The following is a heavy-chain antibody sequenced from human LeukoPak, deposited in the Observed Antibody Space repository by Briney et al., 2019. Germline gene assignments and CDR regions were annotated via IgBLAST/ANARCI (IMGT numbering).Heavy chain of an antibody. CDR3: ARDHRTTVTTYYYYGMDV. V-gene: IGHV1-18*01. J-gene: IGHJ6*02. CDR1: GYTFTSYG. D-gene: IGHD4-17*01. Sequence: ASVKVSCKASGYTFTSYGISWVRQAPGQGLEWMGWISAYNGNTNYAQRLQGRVTMTTDTSTSTAYMELRSLRSDDTAVYYCARDHRTTVTTYYYYGMDVWGQGTTVTVSS. CDR2: ISAYNGNT.